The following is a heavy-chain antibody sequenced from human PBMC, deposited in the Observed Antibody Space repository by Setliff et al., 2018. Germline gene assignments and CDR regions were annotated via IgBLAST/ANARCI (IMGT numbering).Heavy chain of an antibody. CDR2: ISYDGSTK. CDR3: ARPLSSSWYVGLDS. Sequence: GGSLRLSCAASGFTFSNYAMHWVRQAPGKGLEWVAVISYDGSTKYYTDSVKGRFTISTDTSKSTLYLQMNSLGTEDTAVYYCARPLSSSWYVGLDSWGQGTLVTVSS. D-gene: IGHD6-13*01. J-gene: IGHJ4*02. CDR1: GFTFSNYA. V-gene: IGHV3-30*04.